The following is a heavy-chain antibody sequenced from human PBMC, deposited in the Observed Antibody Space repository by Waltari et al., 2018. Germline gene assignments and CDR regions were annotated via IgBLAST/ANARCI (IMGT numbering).Heavy chain of an antibody. D-gene: IGHD5-12*01. CDR1: GGSFSGYY. V-gene: IGHV4-34*01. J-gene: IGHJ4*02. CDR2: INNSGST. Sequence: QVQLQQWGAGLLKSSETLSLTCAVYGGSFSGYYWSWIRQPPGKGLEWIVEINNSGSTNDNPALTSRVTISVDTSTNQFSLKLSSVTAADTAVYYCAGRGSGYERAFDYWGQGTLVTVSS. CDR3: AGRGSGYERAFDY.